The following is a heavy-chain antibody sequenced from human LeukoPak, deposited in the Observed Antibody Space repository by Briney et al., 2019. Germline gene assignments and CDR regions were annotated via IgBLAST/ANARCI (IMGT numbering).Heavy chain of an antibody. Sequence: GGSLRLSCAASGFTFSSYGMHWVRQAPGKGLEWVAVISYAGTNKYYADSVKGRFTISRDNSKNTLYLQMNSLRVEDTAVYYCAKDAERLGETLDYWGQGTLITVSS. CDR2: ISYAGTNK. CDR1: GFTFSSYG. CDR3: AKDAERLGETLDY. V-gene: IGHV3-30*18. D-gene: IGHD3-16*01. J-gene: IGHJ4*02.